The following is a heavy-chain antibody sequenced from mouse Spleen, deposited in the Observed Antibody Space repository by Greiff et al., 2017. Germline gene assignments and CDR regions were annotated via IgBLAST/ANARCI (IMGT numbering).Heavy chain of an antibody. V-gene: IGHV1-55*01. D-gene: IGHD2-2*01. CDR1: GYTFTSYW. CDR2: IYPGSGST. Sequence: QVQLQQPGAELVKPGASVKMSCKDSGYTFTSYWITWVKQRPGQGLEWIGDIYPGSGSTNYNEKFKSKATLTVDTSSSTAYMQLSSLTSEDSAVYYCAIYYGYDGGVMDYWGQGTSVTVSS. CDR3: AIYYGYDGGVMDY. J-gene: IGHJ4*01.